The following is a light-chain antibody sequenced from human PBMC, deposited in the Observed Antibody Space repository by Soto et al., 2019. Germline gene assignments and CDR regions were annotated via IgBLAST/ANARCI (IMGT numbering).Light chain of an antibody. J-gene: IGKJ4*01. CDR3: QQRSKWPLT. CDR1: QSVSSY. Sequence: EIMLTQSPATLSLSPGERATLSCRASQSVSSYLAWYQQKRGQAPRLLIYDASNRATGIPARFSGSGSGTYFTLTISSLEPEDFAVYYCQQRSKWPLTFGGGTKVEIK. V-gene: IGKV3-11*01. CDR2: DAS.